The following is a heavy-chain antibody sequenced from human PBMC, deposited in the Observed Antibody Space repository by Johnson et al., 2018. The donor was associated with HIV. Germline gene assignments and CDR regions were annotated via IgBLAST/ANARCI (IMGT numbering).Heavy chain of an antibody. CDR1: GFTVSSNY. J-gene: IGHJ3*02. CDR2: INWNGGST. V-gene: IGHV3-20*04. D-gene: IGHD2-21*01. Sequence: VQLVESGGGLIQPGGSLRLSCAASGFTVSSNYMSWVRQAPGKGLEWVSGINWNGGSTGYADSVKGRFTISRDNAKNSLYLQMNGLRAEDTAVYYCARGGAYCGGECNACDIWGQGTMVTVSS. CDR3: ARGGAYCGGECNACDI.